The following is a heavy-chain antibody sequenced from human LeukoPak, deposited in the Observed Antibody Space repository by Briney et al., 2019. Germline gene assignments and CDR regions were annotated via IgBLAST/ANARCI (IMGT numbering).Heavy chain of an antibody. CDR3: ARGILVSGEFHDAFNI. J-gene: IGHJ3*02. D-gene: IGHD4-17*01. CDR2: MTPDNGNT. Sequence: GASVKVSCKASGYTFTDYDINWVRQAPGQGLEWMGWMTPDNGNTGNTEKFQGRITITMDASITTAYMELHKLTSEDTAMYYCARGILVSGEFHDAFNIWGQGTVVTVSS. V-gene: IGHV1-8*03. CDR1: GYTFTDYD.